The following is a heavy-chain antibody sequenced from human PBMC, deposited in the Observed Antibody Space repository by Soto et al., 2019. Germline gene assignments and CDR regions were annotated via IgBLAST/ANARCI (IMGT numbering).Heavy chain of an antibody. CDR1: GGTFSSYA. CDR2: FIPIFGTA. Sequence: SVKVSCKASGGTFSSYAISWVRQAPGQGLYWMGGFIPIFGTANYAQKFQCRVTITTDKSTSTACMELSSLRSEDTAVYYCARVSPGWFDPWGQGTLVTVSS. V-gene: IGHV1-69*05. CDR3: ARVSPGWFDP. J-gene: IGHJ5*02.